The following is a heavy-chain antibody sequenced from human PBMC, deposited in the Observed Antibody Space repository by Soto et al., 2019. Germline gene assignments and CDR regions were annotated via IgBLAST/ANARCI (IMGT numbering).Heavy chain of an antibody. CDR3: ARHPPHGDYLDNWFDP. CDR1: GYSFTSYW. V-gene: IGHV5-51*01. CDR2: IYPGDSDT. J-gene: IGHJ5*02. Sequence: GESLKISCKGSGYSFTSYWIGWVRQMPGKGLEWMGIIYPGDSDTRYSPSFQGQVTISADKSISTAYLQWSSLKASDTAMYYCARHPPHGDYLDNWFDPWGQGTLVTVSS. D-gene: IGHD4-17*01.